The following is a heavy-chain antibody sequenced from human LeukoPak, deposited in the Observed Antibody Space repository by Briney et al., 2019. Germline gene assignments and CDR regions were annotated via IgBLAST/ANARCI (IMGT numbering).Heavy chain of an antibody. Sequence: GGSLRLSCTASGFTFGDYAMSWFRQTPGKGLEWVGFIRSKAYGGTTEYAASVKGRFTISRDDSKSIAYLQMNSLKTEDTAVYYCTRVFAGVLAIAARPHDAFDIWGQGTMVTVSS. D-gene: IGHD6-6*01. CDR2: IRSKAYGGTT. CDR1: GFTFGDYA. J-gene: IGHJ3*02. CDR3: TRVFAGVLAIAARPHDAFDI. V-gene: IGHV3-49*03.